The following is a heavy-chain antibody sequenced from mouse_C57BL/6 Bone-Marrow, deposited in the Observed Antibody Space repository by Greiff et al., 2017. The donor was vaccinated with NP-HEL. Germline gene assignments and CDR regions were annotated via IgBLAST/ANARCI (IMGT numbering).Heavy chain of an antibody. CDR3: ARSCYYGSSFDY. CDR1: GYTFTSYW. Sequence: QVQLQQSGAELVKPGASVKLSCKASGYTFTSYWMHWVKQRPGQGLEWIGMIHPNSGSTNYNEKFKSKATLTVDKSSSTAYMQLSSLTSEDSAVYYCARSCYYGSSFDYWGQGTTLTVSS. V-gene: IGHV1-64*01. CDR2: IHPNSGST. J-gene: IGHJ2*01. D-gene: IGHD1-1*01.